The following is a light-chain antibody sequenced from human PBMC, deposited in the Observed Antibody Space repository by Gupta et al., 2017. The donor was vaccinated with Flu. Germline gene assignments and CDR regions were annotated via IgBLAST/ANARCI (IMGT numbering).Light chain of an antibody. J-gene: IGLJ2*01. CDR1: KVGDSY. Sequence: SSELTQPPSVSVSPGQTAIITCSEDKVGDSYASWYPQHPGQSPVLVIFQDNKRPSRSPDGSSSSASATTATLTISEAEAVDDDYYSSQAWDSDILVFGGGTKLTVL. V-gene: IGLV3-1*01. CDR3: QAWDSDILV. CDR2: QDN.